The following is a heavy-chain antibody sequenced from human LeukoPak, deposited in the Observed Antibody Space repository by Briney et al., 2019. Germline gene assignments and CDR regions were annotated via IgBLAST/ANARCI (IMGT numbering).Heavy chain of an antibody. CDR2: ISYDGTDK. CDR3: AKLDYYDTSVYYYDYFDY. Sequence: PGGSLRLSCAASGFTFSSYAMSWVRQAPGKGLEWVALISYDGTDKYYADSVKGRFTISRDNSKNTLYLQMNSLRAEDTAVYYCAKLDYYDTSVYYYDYFDYWGQGTLVTVSS. D-gene: IGHD3-22*01. J-gene: IGHJ4*02. CDR1: GFTFSSYA. V-gene: IGHV3-30*18.